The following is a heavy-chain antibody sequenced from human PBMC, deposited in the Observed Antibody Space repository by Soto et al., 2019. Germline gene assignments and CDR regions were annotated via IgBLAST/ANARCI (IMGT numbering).Heavy chain of an antibody. Sequence: QVQLQESGPGLVKPSQTLSLTCTVSGGSISSGDYYWSWIRQPPGKGLEWIGYIYYSGGTYYNPSLKSRVTISVDTSKNPFSLKLSSVTAADTAVYYCAGDDGRDGYNYDSGAFDIWGQGTMVTVSS. J-gene: IGHJ3*02. V-gene: IGHV4-30-4*01. CDR3: AGDDGRDGYNYDSGAFDI. D-gene: IGHD5-12*01. CDR1: GGSISSGDYY. CDR2: IYYSGGT.